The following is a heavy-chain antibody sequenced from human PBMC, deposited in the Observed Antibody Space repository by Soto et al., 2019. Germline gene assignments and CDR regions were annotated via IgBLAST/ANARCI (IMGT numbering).Heavy chain of an antibody. CDR2: ISSSSSTI. J-gene: IGHJ4*02. D-gene: IGHD4-17*01. V-gene: IGHV3-48*02. CDR3: ARGPTFFGDYGGDNDY. CDR1: GFTFSSYS. Sequence: EVQLVESGGGLVQPGGSLRLSCAASGFTFSSYSMNWVRQAPGKGLEWVSYISSSSSTIYYADSVKGGFTISRDNAKNSLSLQMNSLRDEDTAVYYCARGPTFFGDYGGDNDYWGQGTLVTVSS.